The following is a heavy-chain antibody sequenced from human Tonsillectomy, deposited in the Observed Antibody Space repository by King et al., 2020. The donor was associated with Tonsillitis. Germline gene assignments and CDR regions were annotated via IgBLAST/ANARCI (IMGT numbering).Heavy chain of an antibody. D-gene: IGHD6-19*01. CDR1: GFTFSTSW. V-gene: IGHV3-7*01. CDR2: IKEDGSDK. J-gene: IGHJ4*02. CDR3: GRGGGWTFDY. Sequence: VQLVESGGGLVQPGGSLRLSCAPSGFTFSTSWMNWVRQAPGKGLEWVATIKEDGSDKYYVDSVRGRFTVSRDNAQNSLYLQMNSLRVEDTAVYYCGRGGGWTFDYWGQGSLVTVSS.